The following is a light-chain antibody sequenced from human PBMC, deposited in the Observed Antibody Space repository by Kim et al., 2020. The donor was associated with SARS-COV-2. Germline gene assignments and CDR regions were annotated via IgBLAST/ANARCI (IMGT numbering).Light chain of an antibody. J-gene: IGLJ3*02. CDR2: QDS. V-gene: IGLV3-1*01. Sequence: SYELTQPPSVSVSPGQTASITCSGDKLGDKYACWYQQKPGQSPVLVIYQDSKRPSGIPERFSGSNSGNTATVTISGTQAMDEADYYCQAWDSSTWV. CDR3: QAWDSSTWV. CDR1: KLGDKY.